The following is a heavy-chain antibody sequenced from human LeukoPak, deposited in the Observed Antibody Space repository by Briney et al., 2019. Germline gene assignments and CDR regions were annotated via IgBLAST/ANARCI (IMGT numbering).Heavy chain of an antibody. CDR1: GGSISSYY. V-gene: IGHV4-59*01. CDR3: VRLQPNTGEWAFDI. Sequence: SETLSLTCTVSGGSISSYYWSWIRQPPGEGLEWIGYISNSGSTNYNPSLKSRVTISVDTSKNQLPLKLSYVTAADTAVYHCVRLQPNTGEWAFDIWGQGTMVSVSS. CDR2: ISNSGST. D-gene: IGHD1-1*01. J-gene: IGHJ3*02.